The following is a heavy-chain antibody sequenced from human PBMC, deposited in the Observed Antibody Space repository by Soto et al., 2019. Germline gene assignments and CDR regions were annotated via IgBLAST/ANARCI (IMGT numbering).Heavy chain of an antibody. CDR2: ISWNSRSK. CDR3: AKCCPRMTYCNPPNCLITDACDI. V-gene: IGHV3-9*01. J-gene: IGHJ3*02. D-gene: IGHD2-15*01. Sequence: EVQLVESGGGLVEPGRSLRISCVASGFTFADYGMHRVRQAQGKGLEWVSGISWNSRSKTYADSVKGRLTISRDKAKNSLYLQMNSLRDEDTAFYYCAKCCPRMTYCNPPNCLITDACDIWGQGTLVTV. CDR1: GFTFADYG.